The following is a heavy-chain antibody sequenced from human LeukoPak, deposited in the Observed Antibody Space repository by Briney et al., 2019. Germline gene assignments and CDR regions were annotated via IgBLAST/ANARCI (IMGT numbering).Heavy chain of an antibody. Sequence: SQTLSLTCTVSGGSISSGGYYWSWIRQPPEKGLEWIGYIYYSGSTNYNPSLKSRVTISVDTSKNQFSLKLSSVTAADTAVYYCARLIPTAYCSSTSCSGWFDPWGQGTLVTVSS. CDR2: IYYSGST. CDR3: ARLIPTAYCSSTSCSGWFDP. CDR1: GGSISSGGYY. D-gene: IGHD2-2*01. J-gene: IGHJ5*02. V-gene: IGHV4-61*08.